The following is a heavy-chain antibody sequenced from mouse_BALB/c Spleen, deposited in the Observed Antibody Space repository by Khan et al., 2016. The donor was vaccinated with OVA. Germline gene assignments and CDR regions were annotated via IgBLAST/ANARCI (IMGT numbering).Heavy chain of an antibody. CDR2: INPYNGGT. Sequence: DVQLQESGPELVKPGASMKISCKASGYSFTGYTMNWVKQSHGKNLEWIGLINPYNGGTSYNQKFKGKATLTVDKSSSTAYMELLSLTSEDSAVYYCARDSSGYLHAMDYWGQGTSVTVSS. CDR3: ARDSSGYLHAMDY. V-gene: IGHV1-18*01. J-gene: IGHJ4*01. D-gene: IGHD3-2*01. CDR1: GYSFTGYT.